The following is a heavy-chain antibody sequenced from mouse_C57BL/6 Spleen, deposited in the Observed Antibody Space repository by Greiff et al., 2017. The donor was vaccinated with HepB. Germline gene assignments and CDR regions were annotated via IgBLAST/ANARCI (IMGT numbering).Heavy chain of an antibody. J-gene: IGHJ1*03. Sequence: VQLQQPGTELVKPGASVKLSCKASGYTFTSYWMHWVKQRPGQGLEWIGNINPSNGGTNYNEKFKGKATLTADKSSSTAYMELRSLTSEDSAVYFCARSYGSSYSYWYFDVWGTGTTVTVSS. CDR2: INPSNGGT. CDR1: GYTFTSYW. D-gene: IGHD1-1*01. CDR3: ARSYGSSYSYWYFDV. V-gene: IGHV1-53*01.